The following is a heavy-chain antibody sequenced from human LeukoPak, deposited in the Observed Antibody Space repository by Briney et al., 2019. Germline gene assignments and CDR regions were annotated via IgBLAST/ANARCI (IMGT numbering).Heavy chain of an antibody. CDR1: GGSISSSSYY. CDR2: IYTSGST. D-gene: IGHD3-10*01. Sequence: SETLSLTCTVSGGSISSSSYYWGWIRQPPGRGLEWIGRIYTSGSTNYNPSLKSRVTMSVDTSKNQFSLKLSSVTAADTAVYYCARTVGDGSGSYLYYYYYMDVWGKGTTVTVSS. V-gene: IGHV4-39*07. J-gene: IGHJ6*03. CDR3: ARTVGDGSGSYLYYYYYMDV.